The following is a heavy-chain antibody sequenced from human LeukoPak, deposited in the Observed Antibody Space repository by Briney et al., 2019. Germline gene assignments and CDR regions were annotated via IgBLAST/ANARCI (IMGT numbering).Heavy chain of an antibody. Sequence: PGGALRLSCAASGFTFSTYGMHGVRQAPGKGREWVAVESYDGSSTYYADSVKGRFTISRDNAKNTLYLQMNSLRSDDTAVYYCARDLHYYVAMDVWGQGTTVTVSS. CDR3: ARDLHYYVAMDV. D-gene: IGHD3-10*02. CDR2: ESYDGSST. CDR1: GFTFSTYG. V-gene: IGHV3-30*03. J-gene: IGHJ6*02.